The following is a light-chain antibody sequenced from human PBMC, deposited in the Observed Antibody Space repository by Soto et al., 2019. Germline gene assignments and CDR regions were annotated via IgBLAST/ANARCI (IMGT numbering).Light chain of an antibody. J-gene: IGKJ3*01. CDR2: GAS. CDR3: LQYGSALFT. CDR1: QSVSSSY. Sequence: EIVLTQSPGTLSLSPGERATLSCRASQSVSSSYLAWYQQKPGQAPRLLIYGASSRATGIPDRFSGSGSGTHFTLTISRLEPEDFAVYYCLQYGSALFTFGPGTKVDIK. V-gene: IGKV3-20*01.